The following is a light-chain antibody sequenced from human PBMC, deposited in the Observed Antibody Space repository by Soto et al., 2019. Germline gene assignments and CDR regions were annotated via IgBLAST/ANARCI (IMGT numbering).Light chain of an antibody. V-gene: IGKV1-17*01. CDR1: QSISSY. J-gene: IGKJ4*01. Sequence: DIQMTQSPSSLSASVGDRVTITCRASQSISSYLNWYQQKPGKPPKRLIYAASSLQSGVPSRFSGSGSGTEFTLTTSSLQPEDFATYYCLQHNSYPLTFGGGTKVDIK. CDR2: AAS. CDR3: LQHNSYPLT.